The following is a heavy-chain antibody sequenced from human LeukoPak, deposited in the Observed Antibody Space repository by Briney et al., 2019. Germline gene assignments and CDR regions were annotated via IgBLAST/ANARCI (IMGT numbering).Heavy chain of an antibody. J-gene: IGHJ4*02. CDR2: INANSGGT. V-gene: IGHV1-2*06. CDR1: GYTFTGYY. D-gene: IGHD3-10*01. CDR3: ARDYYGSGSYSSWYFDY. Sequence: ASVKVSCKASGYTFTGYYMHWVRQAPGQGLEWMGRINANSGGTNYAQKFQGRVTMTRDTSISTAYMELSRLRSDDTAVYYCARDYYGSGSYSSWYFDYWGQGTLVTVSS.